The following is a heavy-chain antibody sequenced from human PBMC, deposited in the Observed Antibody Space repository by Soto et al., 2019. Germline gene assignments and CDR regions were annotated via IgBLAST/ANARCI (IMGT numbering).Heavy chain of an antibody. CDR2: ISWNSGTI. CDR3: AKSTGGTANGMGV. CDR1: GFSFDDYA. D-gene: IGHD2-8*02. V-gene: IGHV3-9*01. J-gene: IGHJ6*01. Sequence: EVQVVESGGGLVQPGRSLRLSCAASGFSFDDYAMHWVRQAPGKGLEWVSGISWNSGTIGYADSVKGRFTISRDNAKNSLYLQMNSLGAEDTALYYCAKSTGGTANGMGVW.